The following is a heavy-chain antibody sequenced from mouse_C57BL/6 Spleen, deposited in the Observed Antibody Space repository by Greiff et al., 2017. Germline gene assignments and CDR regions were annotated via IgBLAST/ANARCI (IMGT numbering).Heavy chain of an antibody. CDR2: IDPSDSET. CDR3: ASGEGPYYFDY. Sequence: QVQLQQPGAELVRPGSSVKLSCKASGYTFTSYWMHWVKQRPIQGLEWIGNIDPSDSETHYNQKFKDKATLTVDKSSSTAYMQLSSLTSEDSAVYFCASGEGPYYFDYWGQGTTLTVSS. V-gene: IGHV1-52*01. CDR1: GYTFTSYW. J-gene: IGHJ2*01.